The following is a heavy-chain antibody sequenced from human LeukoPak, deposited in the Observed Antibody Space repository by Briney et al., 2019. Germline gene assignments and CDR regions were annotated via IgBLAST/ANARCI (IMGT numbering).Heavy chain of an antibody. D-gene: IGHD1-26*01. CDR3: ARASRSGSYFFY. CDR1: GFTFSNAW. Sequence: GGSLRLSCAASGFTFSNAWMSWVRQAPGKGLEWVGRSRNKANSYTTEYAASVKGRFTISRDDSKNSLFLQMNSLKTDDTAVYYCARASRSGSYFFYWGQGTLVTVSS. V-gene: IGHV3-72*01. CDR2: SRNKANSYTT. J-gene: IGHJ4*02.